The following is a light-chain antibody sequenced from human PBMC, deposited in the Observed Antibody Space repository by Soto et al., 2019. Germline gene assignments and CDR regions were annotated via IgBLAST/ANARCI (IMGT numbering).Light chain of an antibody. Sequence: DIQMTQSPSTLSASVGDRVTITCRASQSISSWLAWYQQKPGKAPKLLIYDASSLESGVPSRFSASGSGTEFTRTISSLQPDDFETDDCQQYNSFGQGTKLEI. V-gene: IGKV1-5*01. J-gene: IGKJ2*01. CDR1: QSISSW. CDR3: QQYNS. CDR2: DAS.